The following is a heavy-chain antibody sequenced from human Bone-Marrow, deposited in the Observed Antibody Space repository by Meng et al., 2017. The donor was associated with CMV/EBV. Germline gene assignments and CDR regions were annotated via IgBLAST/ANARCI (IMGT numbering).Heavy chain of an antibody. Sequence: GGPLRLSCAASGFTFSSYWMSWVRQAPGKGLEWVSYISSSSSTIYYADSVKGRFTISRDNAKNSLYLQMNSLRAEDTAVYYCARLGYSSSNAFDIWGQGTMVTVSS. J-gene: IGHJ3*02. CDR1: GFTFSSYW. CDR2: ISSSSSTI. V-gene: IGHV3-48*04. D-gene: IGHD6-6*01. CDR3: ARLGYSSSNAFDI.